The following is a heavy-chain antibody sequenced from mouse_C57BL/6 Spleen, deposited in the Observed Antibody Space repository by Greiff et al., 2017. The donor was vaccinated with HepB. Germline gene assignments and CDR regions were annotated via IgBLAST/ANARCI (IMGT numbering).Heavy chain of an antibody. D-gene: IGHD3-1*01. CDR1: GFTFSSYG. CDR2: ISSGGSYT. V-gene: IGHV5-6*01. Sequence: EVQVVESGGDLVKPGGSLKLSCAASGFTFSSYGMSWVRQTPDKRLEWVATISSGGSYTYYPDSVQGRFTISRDNATNTLYLQMSSLKSEDTAMYYCARKGYDDLDYWGQGTTLTVSS. J-gene: IGHJ2*01. CDR3: ARKGYDDLDY.